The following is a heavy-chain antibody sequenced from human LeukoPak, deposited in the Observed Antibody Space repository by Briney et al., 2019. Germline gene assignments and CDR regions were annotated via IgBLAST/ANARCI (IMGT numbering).Heavy chain of an antibody. CDR3: ATGLRSSGNWFDP. Sequence: GSLRLSCAASGFTFSNAWLSWVRQPPGKGLEWIGEINHSGSTNYNPSLKSRVTISVDTSKNQFSLKLSSVTAADTAVYYCATGLRSSGNWFDPWGQGTLVTVSS. CDR2: INHSGST. D-gene: IGHD3-10*01. V-gene: IGHV4-34*08. CDR1: GFTFSNAW. J-gene: IGHJ5*02.